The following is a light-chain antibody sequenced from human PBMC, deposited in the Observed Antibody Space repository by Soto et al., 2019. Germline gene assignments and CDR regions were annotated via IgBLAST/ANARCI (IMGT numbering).Light chain of an antibody. CDR1: QDISRF. CDR2: AAS. J-gene: IGKJ4*01. V-gene: IGKV1-27*01. CDR3: QKYDNPPLT. Sequence: TESPSSLSASVGDRVTISCRASQDISRFLAWYQQKPGQTPKVLIHAASTLRSGVPARFSGSGSGTDFTLTISSLQPEDVATYYCQKYDNPPLTFGGGTKVDI.